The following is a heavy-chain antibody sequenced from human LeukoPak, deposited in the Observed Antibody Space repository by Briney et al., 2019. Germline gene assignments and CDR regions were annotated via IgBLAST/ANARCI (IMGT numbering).Heavy chain of an antibody. V-gene: IGHV3-23*01. D-gene: IGHD3-3*01. Sequence: GGSLRLSCAASGFTFSSYAMSWVRQAPGKGLEWVSAISGSGGSTYYADSVKGRFTISRDNSKNTLYLQMNSLRAEDTAVYYCARERVYYDFWSGYTKSYYGMDVWGQGTTVTVSS. J-gene: IGHJ6*02. CDR3: ARERVYYDFWSGYTKSYYGMDV. CDR2: ISGSGGST. CDR1: GFTFSSYA.